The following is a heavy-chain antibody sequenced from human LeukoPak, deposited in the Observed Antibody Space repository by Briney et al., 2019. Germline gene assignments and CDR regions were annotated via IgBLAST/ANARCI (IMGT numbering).Heavy chain of an antibody. D-gene: IGHD4-11*01. CDR1: GFTFSSYS. CDR2: ISSSISYI. CDR3: ARKPTATTVTTFHNS. J-gene: IGHJ4*02. V-gene: IGHV3-21*01. Sequence: GGSLRLSWAASGFTFSSYSMNWVRQAPGKGLEWVSSISSSISYIYYAYSEKGRFTISRDTAKNSLYLQMNRLRAADTAVYYCARKPTATTVTTFHNSWGQGNLVTVSS.